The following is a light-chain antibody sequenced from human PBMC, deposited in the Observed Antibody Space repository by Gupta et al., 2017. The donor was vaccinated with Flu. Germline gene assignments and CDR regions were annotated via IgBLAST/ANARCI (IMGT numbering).Light chain of an antibody. CDR2: RVS. CDR3: MQGTYWPLT. J-gene: IGKJ4*01. CDR1: QSLVYSDGDTY. Sequence: DVVMTQSPLSLPVTLGQPASISCRSSQSLVYSDGDTYLNWFQQRPGHSPRRLIYRVSKRDSGVPDRFSGSGSGTDFTLKISRVEAEDVGVYYCMQGTYWPLTFGGGTKVEIK. V-gene: IGKV2-30*01.